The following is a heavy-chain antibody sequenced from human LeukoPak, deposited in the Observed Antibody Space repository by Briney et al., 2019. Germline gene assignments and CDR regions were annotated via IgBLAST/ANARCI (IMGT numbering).Heavy chain of an antibody. V-gene: IGHV4-59*12. J-gene: IGHJ4*02. CDR1: GGSISSYY. CDR3: ARDGAGEWELSFDY. D-gene: IGHD1-26*01. Sequence: SETLSLTCTVSGGSISSYYWSWIRQPPGKGLEGIGYIYHSGSTYYNPSLKSRVTISVDRSKNQFSLKLSSVTAADTAVYYCARDGAGEWELSFDYWGQGTLVTVSS. CDR2: IYHSGST.